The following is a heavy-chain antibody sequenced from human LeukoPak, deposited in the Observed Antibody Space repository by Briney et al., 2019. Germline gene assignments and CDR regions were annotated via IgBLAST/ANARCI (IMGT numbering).Heavy chain of an antibody. Sequence: PSETLSLTCTVTSVSISSSSYYWGWIRQPPGKGLEWIGSIYYGGSTYYNPSLNSRVTISVDTSKNQYSLKLTSVTAAETAVYYCARGRSIDYFDFWGQGTLVTVSS. J-gene: IGHJ4*02. CDR2: IYYGGST. CDR3: ARGRSIDYFDF. V-gene: IGHV4-39*01. D-gene: IGHD2-21*01. CDR1: SVSISSSSYY.